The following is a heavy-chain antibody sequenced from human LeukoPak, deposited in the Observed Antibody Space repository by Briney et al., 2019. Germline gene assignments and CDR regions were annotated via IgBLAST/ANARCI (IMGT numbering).Heavy chain of an antibody. CDR2: MNPNSGNT. V-gene: IGHV1-8*01. D-gene: IGHD2-2*01. Sequence: GASVKVSCKASGYTFTSYDINWVRQATGQGLEWMGWMNPNSGNTGYAQKFQGRVTMTRNTSISTAYMELSSLRSKDTAAYYCARALGDCSSTSCYYNWFDPWGQGTLVTVSS. CDR1: GYTFTSYD. J-gene: IGHJ5*02. CDR3: ARALGDCSSTSCYYNWFDP.